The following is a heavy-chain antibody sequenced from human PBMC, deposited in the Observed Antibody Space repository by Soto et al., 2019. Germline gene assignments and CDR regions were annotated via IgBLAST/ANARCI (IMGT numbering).Heavy chain of an antibody. Sequence: EVKVVESGGGLVQPGGSLRLSCAASGFTFSDNWMHWVRQPPGKGLVWVSRINGDASSTSYADSVKGRFTISRDSAKNTVYLPMDSLRVDDTAVYYCARGGTRTTNWGLFDSWGQGTLVTVSS. J-gene: IGHJ4*02. D-gene: IGHD1-1*01. V-gene: IGHV3-74*01. CDR2: INGDASST. CDR3: ARGGTRTTNWGLFDS. CDR1: GFTFSDNW.